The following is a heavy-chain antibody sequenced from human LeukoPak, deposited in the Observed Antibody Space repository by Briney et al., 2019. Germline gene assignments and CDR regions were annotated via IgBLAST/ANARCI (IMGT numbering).Heavy chain of an antibody. CDR1: GFSFISYE. J-gene: IGHJ4*02. Sequence: GGSLRLTCAASGFSFISYELNWVGQAPGKGLEWVSCISTSGNTIYYADSVKGRFTVSRDNARNSLFLQLNSLSAEDTAVYSVARDGPGYIFDSWGQGTLVTVSS. CDR2: ISTSGNTI. D-gene: IGHD5-18*01. CDR3: ARDGPGYIFDS. V-gene: IGHV3-48*03.